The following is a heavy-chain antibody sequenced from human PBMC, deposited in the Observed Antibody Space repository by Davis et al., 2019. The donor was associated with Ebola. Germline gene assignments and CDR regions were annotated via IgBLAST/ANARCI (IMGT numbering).Heavy chain of an antibody. D-gene: IGHD6-19*01. J-gene: IGHJ4*02. CDR2: ISGSGSST. CDR1: GFTFSRNA. CDR3: AKTYGGGWSDFDY. V-gene: IGHV3-23*01. Sequence: PGGSLRLSCAASGFTFSRNAMSWVRQAPGKGLEWVAAISGSGSSTYHADSVKGRFTISRDNSKNTMFLQMNRLRAEDTAIYYCAKTYGGGWSDFDYWGQGTLVTVSS.